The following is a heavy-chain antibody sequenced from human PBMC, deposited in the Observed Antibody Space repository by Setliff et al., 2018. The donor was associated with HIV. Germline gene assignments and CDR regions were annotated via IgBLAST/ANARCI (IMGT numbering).Heavy chain of an antibody. Sequence: SVKVSCKISGYTLTELSIHWVRQAPGKGLEWMGGIIPIFGTANYAQKFQGRVTITTDESTSTAYMELSSLRSEDTAVYYCARGRNYDSSGYGDYYYYMDVWGKGTTVTVSS. J-gene: IGHJ6*03. CDR1: GYTLTELS. CDR2: IIPIFGTA. V-gene: IGHV1-69*05. CDR3: ARGRNYDSSGYGDYYYYMDV. D-gene: IGHD3-22*01.